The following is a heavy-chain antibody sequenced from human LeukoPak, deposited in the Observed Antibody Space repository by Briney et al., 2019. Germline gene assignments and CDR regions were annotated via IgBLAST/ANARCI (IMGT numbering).Heavy chain of an antibody. CDR3: ARIVPVVAATESAFDY. Sequence: ASVTVSCKSSGYTFTGYYMHWVRQAPGQGLAWVGWINPNSGGTNYAQKFQGRVTMTRDTSISTAYMELSKLRSDDTAVYYCARIVPVVAATESAFDYWGQGTLVTVSS. D-gene: IGHD2-15*01. CDR2: INPNSGGT. V-gene: IGHV1-2*02. J-gene: IGHJ4*02. CDR1: GYTFTGYY.